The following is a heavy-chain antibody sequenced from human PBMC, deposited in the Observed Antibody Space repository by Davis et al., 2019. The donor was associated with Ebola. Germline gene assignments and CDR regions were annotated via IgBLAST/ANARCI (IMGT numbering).Heavy chain of an antibody. Sequence: GESLKISCAASGFTFSGSAMHWVRQASGKGLEWVGRIRSKANSYATAYAASVKGRFTISRDDSKNTAYLQMNSLKTEDTAVYYCASLDVYYYGMDVWGQGTTVTVSS. V-gene: IGHV3-73*01. CDR1: GFTFSGSA. CDR3: ASLDVYYYGMDV. J-gene: IGHJ6*02. D-gene: IGHD3/OR15-3a*01. CDR2: IRSKANSYAT.